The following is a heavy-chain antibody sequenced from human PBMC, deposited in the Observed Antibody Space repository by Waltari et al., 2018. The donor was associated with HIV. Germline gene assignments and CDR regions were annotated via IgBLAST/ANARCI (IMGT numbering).Heavy chain of an antibody. CDR2: VDARGST. Sequence: QVQLQESGPGLVKPSQTLSLTCSVSGGSLRSDNYYWNWVRQPAGKGREWIGRVDARGSTKYNPSLKSRVTISMDTSKNQFSLRLTSMTAADTAVYYCVREGGGIVFIPWYFDHWGQGALVTVSS. V-gene: IGHV4-61*02. D-gene: IGHD3-16*02. J-gene: IGHJ4*02. CDR1: GGSLRSDNYY. CDR3: VREGGGIVFIPWYFDH.